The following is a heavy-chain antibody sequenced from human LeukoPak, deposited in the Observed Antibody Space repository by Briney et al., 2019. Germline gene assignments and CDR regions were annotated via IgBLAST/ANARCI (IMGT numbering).Heavy chain of an antibody. J-gene: IGHJ5*02. V-gene: IGHV3-7*01. D-gene: IGHD3-10*01. Sequence: GGSLRLSCAASGFTFSSSWMAWDRQAPGKGLEWVGNIKEDGTAKNYVVSVRGRFTISRDNVKNSLYLQVNSLRDDDTAVYYCARVIWSYYGSGTFDPWGQGALVTVSS. CDR2: IKEDGTAK. CDR1: GFTFSSSW. CDR3: ARVIWSYYGSGTFDP.